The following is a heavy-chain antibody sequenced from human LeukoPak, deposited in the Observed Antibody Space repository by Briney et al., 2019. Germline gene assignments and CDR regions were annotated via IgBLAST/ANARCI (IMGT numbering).Heavy chain of an antibody. D-gene: IGHD1-20*01. V-gene: IGHV3-15*01. J-gene: IGHJ6*02. CDR1: GFSFNNAY. CDR2: IRSKIDGETI. Sequence: GGSLRLSCGASGFSFNNAYMSWVRLASGKGPEWVGLIRSKIDGETIEYAAPVKDRFVISRDDSKNTVYLQMTSLKIEDTAVYYCTTAGISGTRWYYNGMDVWGQGTTVTVSS. CDR3: TTAGISGTRWYYNGMDV.